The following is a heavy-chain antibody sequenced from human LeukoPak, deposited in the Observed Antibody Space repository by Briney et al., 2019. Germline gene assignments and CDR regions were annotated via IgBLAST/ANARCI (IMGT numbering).Heavy chain of an antibody. CDR2: IYPGDSET. Sequence: GESLKISCKGSGYSFSNYWIDWVRHMPGKGLEWLGIIYPGDSETKYSPSFQGQGQVLISVDKSISTAYLQWSNLKASDSAIYYCARRYGTASDVFDFWGQGTMVTV. CDR3: ARRYGTASDVFDF. CDR1: GYSFSNYW. D-gene: IGHD1-26*01. J-gene: IGHJ3*01. V-gene: IGHV5-51*01.